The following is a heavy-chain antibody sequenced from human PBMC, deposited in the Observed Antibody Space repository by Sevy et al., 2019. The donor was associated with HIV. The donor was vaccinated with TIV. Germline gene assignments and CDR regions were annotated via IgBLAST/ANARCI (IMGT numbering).Heavy chain of an antibody. CDR3: ARDPTPGYSSSWFAGSFDY. D-gene: IGHD6-13*01. CDR1: GFTFSSYA. J-gene: IGHJ4*02. Sequence: GGSLRLSCAASGFTFSSYAMHWVRQAPGKGLEWVAVISYDGSNKYYADSVKGRFTISRDNSKNTLYLQMNSLRAEDTAVYYCARDPTPGYSSSWFAGSFDYWDQGTLVTVSS. V-gene: IGHV3-30-3*01. CDR2: ISYDGSNK.